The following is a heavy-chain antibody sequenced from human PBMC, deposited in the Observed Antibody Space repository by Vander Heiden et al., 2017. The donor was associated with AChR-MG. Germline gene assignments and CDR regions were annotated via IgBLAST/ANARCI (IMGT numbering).Heavy chain of an antibody. CDR2: INAGNGNT. CDR3: ARDRGAIAVAAHYYFDY. V-gene: IGHV1-3*01. Sequence: QVQLVQSGAEVKKPGASVQVSCKASGYPFTSYALHWVRQAPGQRLEWMGWINAGNGNTKYSQKFQGRVTITRDTSASTAYMELSSLRSEDTAVYYCARDRGAIAVAAHYYFDYWGQGTLVTVSS. CDR1: GYPFTSYA. J-gene: IGHJ4*02. D-gene: IGHD6-19*01.